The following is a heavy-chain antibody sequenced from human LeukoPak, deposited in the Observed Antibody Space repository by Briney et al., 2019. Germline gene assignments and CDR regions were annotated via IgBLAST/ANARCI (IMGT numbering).Heavy chain of an antibody. CDR3: ARAGVSSWYSRWFDP. J-gene: IGHJ5*02. CDR2: INHSGST. V-gene: IGHV4-34*01. D-gene: IGHD6-13*01. Sequence: SETLSLTCAVYGGSFSGYYWSWIRQPPGKGLEWIGEINHSGSTNYNPSLKSRVTISVDTSKNQFSLKLSSVTAADTAVYYCARAGVSSWYSRWFDPWGQGTLVTVSS. CDR1: GGSFSGYY.